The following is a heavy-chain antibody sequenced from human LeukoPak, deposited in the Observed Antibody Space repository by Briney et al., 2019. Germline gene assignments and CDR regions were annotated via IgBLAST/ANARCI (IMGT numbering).Heavy chain of an antibody. D-gene: IGHD3-22*01. Sequence: PSETLSLTCTVSGGSINSYYWSWIRQPPGKGLEGIGYIYYSGNTNYNPSLKSRVSISIDTSKNQLPLQLSSVTAADTAVYYCARDRDSSGLRDFDLWGRGTLVTVSA. CDR1: GGSINSYY. CDR2: IYYSGNT. J-gene: IGHJ2*01. CDR3: ARDRDSSGLRDFDL. V-gene: IGHV4-59*01.